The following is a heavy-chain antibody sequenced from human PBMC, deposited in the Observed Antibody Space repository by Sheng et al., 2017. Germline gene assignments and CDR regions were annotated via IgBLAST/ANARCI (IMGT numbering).Heavy chain of an antibody. CDR2: INHSGST. CDR3: ARGRSSSWYVRNWFDP. D-gene: IGHD6-13*01. Sequence: QVQLQQWGAGLLKPSETLSLTCAVYGGSFSGYYWSWIRQPPGKGLEWIGEINHSGSTNYNPSLKSRVTISVDTSKNQFSLKLSSVTAADTAVYYCARGRSSSWYVRNWFDPWGQGTLVTVSS. V-gene: IGHV4-34*01. J-gene: IGHJ5*02. CDR1: GGSFSGYY.